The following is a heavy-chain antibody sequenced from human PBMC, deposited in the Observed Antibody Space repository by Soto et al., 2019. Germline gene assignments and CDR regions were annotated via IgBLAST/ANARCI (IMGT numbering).Heavy chain of an antibody. CDR1: GYTFTSYD. V-gene: IGHV1-8*01. CDR3: ARGEDYDFWSGYNWFDP. J-gene: IGHJ5*02. Sequence: ASVKVSCKASGYTFTSYDINWVRQATGQGLEWMGWMNPNSGNTGYAQKFQGRVTMTRNTSISTAYMELSSLRSEDTAVYYCARGEDYDFWSGYNWFDPWGQGTLVAVSS. CDR2: MNPNSGNT. D-gene: IGHD3-3*01.